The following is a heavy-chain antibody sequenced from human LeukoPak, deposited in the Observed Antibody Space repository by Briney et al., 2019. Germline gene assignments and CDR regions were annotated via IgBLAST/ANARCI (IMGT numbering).Heavy chain of an antibody. CDR1: GFTFSSYA. Sequence: GGSLRLSCAASGFTFSSYAMHWVCQAPGKGLEWVAVISYDGSNKYYADSVKGRFTISRDNSKNTLYLQMNSLRAEDTAVYYCARTMVRGVITPYYYYDMDVWGKGTTVTVSS. CDR2: ISYDGSNK. D-gene: IGHD3-10*01. CDR3: ARTMVRGVITPYYYYDMDV. J-gene: IGHJ6*03. V-gene: IGHV3-30-3*01.